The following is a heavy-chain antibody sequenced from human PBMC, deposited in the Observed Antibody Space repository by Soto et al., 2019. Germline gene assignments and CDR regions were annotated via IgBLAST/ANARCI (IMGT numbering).Heavy chain of an antibody. CDR1: GFTFSSYA. D-gene: IGHD3-10*01. J-gene: IGHJ4*02. CDR3: AKDTDYYGSGSYYGY. V-gene: IGHV3-23*01. Sequence: GGSLRLSCAASGFTFSSYAMSWVRQAPGKGLEWVSASSGSGGSTYYADSVKGRFTISRDNSKSTLYLQMNSLRAEDTAVYYCAKDTDYYGSGSYYGYWVKGTLVTVSS. CDR2: SSGSGGST.